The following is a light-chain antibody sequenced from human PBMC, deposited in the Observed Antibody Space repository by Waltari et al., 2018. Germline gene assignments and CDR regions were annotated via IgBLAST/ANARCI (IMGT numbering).Light chain of an antibody. CDR1: SSDIGNYDL. CDR3: CSYGGPSSWV. J-gene: IGLJ3*02. Sequence: QSALTQPASMSGSPGQSITVSCTGTSSDIGNYDLFSWYQHFPGKAPKLIIYECTERPSGISSRFSGSKSGNTAFLTISGLQAEDEADYHCCSYGGPSSWVFGGGTKLTVL. V-gene: IGLV2-23*01. CDR2: ECT.